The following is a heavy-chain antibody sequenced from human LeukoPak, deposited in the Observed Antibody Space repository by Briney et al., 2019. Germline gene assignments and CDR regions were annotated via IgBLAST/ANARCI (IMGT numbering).Heavy chain of an antibody. CDR1: GASNKNYY. Sequence: SETLSLNCHVSGASNKNYYCSWLRQPPGERLEWIGYISYSGNTRYNPSLRSRVTMSVDTSSDQFSLNLNSVTAADTAVYYCARHDRTAGYGDPNWFEPWGQGILVTVSS. D-gene: IGHD4-17*01. J-gene: IGHJ5*02. CDR3: ARHDRTAGYGDPNWFEP. V-gene: IGHV4-59*08. CDR2: ISYSGNT.